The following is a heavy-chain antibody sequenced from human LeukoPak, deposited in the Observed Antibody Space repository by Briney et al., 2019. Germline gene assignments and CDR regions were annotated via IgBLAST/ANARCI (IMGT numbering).Heavy chain of an antibody. CDR2: IDPSDSYT. Sequence: GESLKISCKGSEYSFTSYWISWVRQMPGKGLEWMGRIDPSDSYTNYSPSFQGHVTISADKSISTAYLQWSSLKASDTAMYYCARPLGYCSSTSCSLGAFDIWGQGTMVTVSS. CDR1: EYSFTSYW. V-gene: IGHV5-10-1*01. J-gene: IGHJ3*02. D-gene: IGHD2-2*03. CDR3: ARPLGYCSSTSCSLGAFDI.